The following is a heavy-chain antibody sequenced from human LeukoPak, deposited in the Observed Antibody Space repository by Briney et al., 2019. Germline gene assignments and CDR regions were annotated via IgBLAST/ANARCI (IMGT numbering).Heavy chain of an antibody. V-gene: IGHV3-23*01. CDR3: AKARRVGDYTPFDY. Sequence: GVSLRLSCAASGFIFSNYAMTWVRQAPGKGLEWVSSIHGNDGSTYYADSVRGRFTISRDNSKNTLYLQVNSLTAEDTAVYSCAKARRVGDYTPFDYLGQGTLVTVSS. D-gene: IGHD4-17*01. CDR1: GFIFSNYA. J-gene: IGHJ4*02. CDR2: IHGNDGST.